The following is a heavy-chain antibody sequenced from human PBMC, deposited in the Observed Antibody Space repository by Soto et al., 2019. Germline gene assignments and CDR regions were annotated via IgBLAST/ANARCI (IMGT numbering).Heavy chain of an antibody. CDR3: TTDPLQYPYYYYGMDV. D-gene: IGHD4-4*01. CDR1: GFTFSNAW. CDR2: IKSKTDGGTT. Sequence: PGGSLRLSCAASGFTFSNAWMSWVRQAPGKGLEWVGRIKSKTDGGTTDYAAPVEGRFTISRDDSKNTLYLQMSSLKTEDTAVYYCTTDPLQYPYYYYGMDVWGQGTTVTVSS. V-gene: IGHV3-15*01. J-gene: IGHJ6*02.